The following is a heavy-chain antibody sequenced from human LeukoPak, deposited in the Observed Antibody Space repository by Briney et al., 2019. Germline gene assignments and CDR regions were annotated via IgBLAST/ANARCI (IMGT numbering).Heavy chain of an antibody. CDR3: TRDLTN. V-gene: IGHV1-46*03. J-gene: IGHJ4*02. Sequence: ASVKVSCKASGHTFTNYYIHWVRQAPGQGLEWMGIINPSSGRTSHAQKFQGKVTMTSDTSTNTSYMDVSSLRFEDTAIYYCTRDLTNWGQATLVTVSS. CDR1: GHTFTNYY. CDR2: INPSSGRT.